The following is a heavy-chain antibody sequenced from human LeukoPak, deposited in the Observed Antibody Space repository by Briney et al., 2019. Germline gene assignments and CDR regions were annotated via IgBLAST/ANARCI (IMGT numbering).Heavy chain of an antibody. D-gene: IGHD4-17*01. CDR1: GFTFSSYT. CDR3: ARQTGTTVAFDI. J-gene: IGHJ3*02. Sequence: KAGGSLRLSCAASGFTFSSYTMNWVRQAPGKGLEWVSSISSSSSYRYYADSVKGRFTSSRDNAKNSVCLQMNSLRAEDTAVYYCARQTGTTVAFDIWGQGTMVTVSS. V-gene: IGHV3-21*01. CDR2: ISSSSSYR.